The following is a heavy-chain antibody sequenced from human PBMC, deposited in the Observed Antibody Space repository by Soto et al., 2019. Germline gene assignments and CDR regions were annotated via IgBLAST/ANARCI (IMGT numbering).Heavy chain of an antibody. CDR3: ARGPHGYSYGDS. V-gene: IGHV4-34*01. CDR2: INHSGST. CDR1: GGSFSGYY. Sequence: PSETLSLTCAVYGGSFSGYYWSWIRQPPGKGLEWIGEINHSGSTNYNPSLKSRVTISVDTSKNQFSLKLSSVTAADTAVYYCARGPHGYSYGDSWGQGTLVT. D-gene: IGHD5-18*01. J-gene: IGHJ5*01.